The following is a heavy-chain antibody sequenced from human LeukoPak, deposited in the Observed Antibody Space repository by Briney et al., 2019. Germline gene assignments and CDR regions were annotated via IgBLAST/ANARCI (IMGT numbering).Heavy chain of an antibody. D-gene: IGHD6-19*01. V-gene: IGHV3-21*01. CDR3: ARYGGGWYDDY. CDR2: ISSSNSYI. J-gene: IGHJ4*02. CDR1: GFSFISYS. Sequence: GGSLRLSCAASGFSFISYSMNWVRQAPGKGLEWVSSISSSNSYIYYADSVKGRFTISRDNAKNSLFLQMNSLRAEDTAVYYCARYGGGWYDDYWGQGTLVTVSS.